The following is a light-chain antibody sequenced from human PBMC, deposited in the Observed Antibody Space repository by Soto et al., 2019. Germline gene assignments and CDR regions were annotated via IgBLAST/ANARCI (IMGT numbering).Light chain of an antibody. CDR3: QQYDISPRT. CDR2: GAS. Sequence: IVLTQSPATLSLSPGERATLSCRASQSVSSSYLAWYQQKPGQAPRLLISGASSRATGIPDRFSGSGSGTDFTLTISRLEPEDFAVYYCQQYDISPRTFGQGTKV. J-gene: IGKJ1*01. CDR1: QSVSSSY. V-gene: IGKV3-20*01.